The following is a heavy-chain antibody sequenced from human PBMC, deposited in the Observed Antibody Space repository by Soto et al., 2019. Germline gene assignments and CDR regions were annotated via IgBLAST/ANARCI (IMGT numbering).Heavy chain of an antibody. Sequence: SETLSLTCTVSGGSISSGGYYWSWIRQHPGKGLEWIGYIYYSGSTYYNPSLKSRVTISLDTSKNQFSLKLSSVTAADTAVYYCARDHLGELRYFDWLPRGEYDAFDIWGQGTMVTVSS. CDR1: GGSISSGGYY. J-gene: IGHJ3*02. CDR3: ARDHLGELRYFDWLPRGEYDAFDI. D-gene: IGHD3-9*01. CDR2: IYYSGST. V-gene: IGHV4-31*03.